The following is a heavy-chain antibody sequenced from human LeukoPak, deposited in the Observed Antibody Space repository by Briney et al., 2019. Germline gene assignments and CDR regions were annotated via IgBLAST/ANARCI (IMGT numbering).Heavy chain of an antibody. D-gene: IGHD4-17*01. J-gene: IGHJ4*02. V-gene: IGHV1-69*04. CDR2: IIPILGIA. CDR3: AREEDGAHYFDY. Sequence: GASVKVSCKASGGTFSSYAISWVRQAPGQGLEWMGRIIPILGIANYAQKFQGRVTITADKSTSTAYMELSSLRSEDTAVYHCAREEDGAHYFDYWGQGTLVTVSS. CDR1: GGTFSSYA.